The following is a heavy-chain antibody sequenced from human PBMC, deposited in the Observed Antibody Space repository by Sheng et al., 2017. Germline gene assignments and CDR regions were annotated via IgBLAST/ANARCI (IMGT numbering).Heavy chain of an antibody. CDR1: GFTFSSYW. CDR2: IKQDGSEK. D-gene: IGHD4-17*01. CDR3: ARAKVYGDDAFDI. V-gene: IGHV3-7*01. Sequence: EVQLVESGGGLVQPGGSLRLSCAASGFTFSSYWMSWVRQAPGKGLEWVANIKQDGSEKYYVDSVKGRFTISRDNAKNSLYLQMNSLRAEDTAVYYCARAKVYGDDAFDIWGQGTMVTVSS. J-gene: IGHJ3*02.